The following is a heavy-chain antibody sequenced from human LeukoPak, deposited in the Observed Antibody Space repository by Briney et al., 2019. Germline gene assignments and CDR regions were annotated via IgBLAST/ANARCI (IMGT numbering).Heavy chain of an antibody. CDR2: IWYDGSNK. V-gene: IGHV3-33*06. Sequence: GRSLRLSCAASGFTFSSYGMHGVRQAPGKGLEWVAVIWYDGSNKYYADSVKGRFTISRDNSKNTLYLQMNSLRAEDTAVYYCAKDSGSWYGFYYDSSGYLAKWGQGTLVTVSS. CDR1: GFTFSSYG. CDR3: AKDSGSWYGFYYDSSGYLAK. D-gene: IGHD3-22*01. J-gene: IGHJ4*02.